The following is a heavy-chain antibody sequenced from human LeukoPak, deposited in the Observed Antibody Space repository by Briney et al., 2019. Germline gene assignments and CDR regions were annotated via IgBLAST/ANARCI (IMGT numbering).Heavy chain of an antibody. CDR2: IYFSGTS. J-gene: IGHJ4*02. V-gene: IGHV4-59*08. Sequence: SETLSLTCTVSGDSINAYYWGWIRQPPGKGLEWIGYIYFSGTSKYNPSLESRVTISVDTSKNQFSLKLRSVTAADTAVYYCARRAYSSGYYYFDYWGQGTLVTVSS. CDR3: ARRAYSSGYYYFDY. CDR1: GDSINAYY. D-gene: IGHD3-22*01.